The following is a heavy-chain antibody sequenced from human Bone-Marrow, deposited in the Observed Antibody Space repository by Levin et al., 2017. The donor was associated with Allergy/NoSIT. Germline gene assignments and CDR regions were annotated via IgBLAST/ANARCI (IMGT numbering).Heavy chain of an antibody. CDR2: IDWDDEK. J-gene: IGHJ5*02. CDR1: GFSLNTSGVC. D-gene: IGHD5-12*01. CDR3: ARHIVNGFDP. Sequence: ESGPTLVKPTQTLTLTCTFSGFSLNTSGVCVSWIRQPPGKALEWLARIDWDDEKYYSTSLKTRLTISKDTSKNQVVLTVTNMDPVDTATYYCARHIVNGFDPWGQGTLVTVSS. V-gene: IGHV2-70*11.